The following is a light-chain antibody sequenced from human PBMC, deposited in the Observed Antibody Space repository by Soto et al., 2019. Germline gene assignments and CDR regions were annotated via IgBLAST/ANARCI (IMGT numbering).Light chain of an antibody. CDR3: QQYNDGPLT. CDR2: YAS. V-gene: IGKV3-15*01. Sequence: EIVMTQSPATLSVSPGERATLSCRASQSVNSNLAWYQQKPGQAPRLLIYYASTRATGIPARFSGSGSGTEFTLTISSLQSEDFAVYYCQQYNDGPLTFGGGTKVDIK. CDR1: QSVNSN. J-gene: IGKJ4*01.